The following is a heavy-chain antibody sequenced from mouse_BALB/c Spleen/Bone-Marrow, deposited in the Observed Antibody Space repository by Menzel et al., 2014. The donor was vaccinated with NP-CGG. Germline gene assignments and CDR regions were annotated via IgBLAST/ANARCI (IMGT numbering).Heavy chain of an antibody. Sequence: EVQRVESGGGLVQPGGSRKLSCAASGFTFSSFGMHWVRQAPEKGLEWVAYISSGSSTIYYADTVKGRFTISRDNPKNTLFLQMTSLRSEDTAMYYCARPGVITTRAMDYWGQGTSVTVSS. CDR1: GFTFSSFG. D-gene: IGHD1-1*01. J-gene: IGHJ4*01. CDR2: ISSGSSTI. CDR3: ARPGVITTRAMDY. V-gene: IGHV5-17*02.